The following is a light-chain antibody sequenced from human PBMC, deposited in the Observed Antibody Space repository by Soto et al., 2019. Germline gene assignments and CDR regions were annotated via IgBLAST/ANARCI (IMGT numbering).Light chain of an antibody. CDR3: QSYDSSLSGVV. CDR2: GNS. CDR1: SSNIGAGSD. V-gene: IGLV1-40*01. Sequence: QAVVTQPPSVSGAPGQRVTISCPGSSSNIGAGSDVHWYQQLPGTAPKLLIYGNSNRPSGVPDRFSGSKSGTSASLAITGIQAEDEADYYCQSYDSSLSGVVFGGGTKLTVL. J-gene: IGLJ2*01.